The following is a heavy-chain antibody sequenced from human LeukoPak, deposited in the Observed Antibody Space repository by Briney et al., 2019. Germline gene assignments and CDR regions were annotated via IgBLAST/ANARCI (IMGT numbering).Heavy chain of an antibody. Sequence: GGSLRLSCTASGFTFSSYSMNWVRQAPGKGLEWVSSITGSTLSIYYADTVRGRFTISRDNSKNTLYLQMNSLRAEDTAVYYCARSLRVRGVPDYMDVWGKGTTVTISS. J-gene: IGHJ6*03. CDR3: ARSLRVRGVPDYMDV. V-gene: IGHV3-21*04. CDR2: ITGSTLSI. D-gene: IGHD3-10*01. CDR1: GFTFSSYS.